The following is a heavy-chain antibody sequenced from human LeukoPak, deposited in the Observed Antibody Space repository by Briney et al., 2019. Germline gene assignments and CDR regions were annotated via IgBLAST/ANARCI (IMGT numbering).Heavy chain of an antibody. Sequence: GESLRISCKGSGYSFSSYWITWVRQMPGKGLEWMGRIDPSDSYTNYSPSFQGHVTISADKSISTAYLQWSSLKTSDTAKYYCATDSKGGHWIDPWGQGTLVTVSS. J-gene: IGHJ5*02. CDR1: GYSFSSYW. CDR3: ATDSKGGHWIDP. CDR2: IDPSDSYT. D-gene: IGHD3-16*01. V-gene: IGHV5-10-1*01.